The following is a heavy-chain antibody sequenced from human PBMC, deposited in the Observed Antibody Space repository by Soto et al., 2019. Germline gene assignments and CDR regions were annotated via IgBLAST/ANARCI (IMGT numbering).Heavy chain of an antibody. J-gene: IGHJ6*02. CDR2: INGDGSTT. CDR3: VREYYYCLVV. CDR1: GFTFSRPW. Sequence: GGSLRLSCTASGFTFSRPWMHWVRQAPGKGLVWVSRINGDGSTTHYADSVRGRFAISRDNAKNTLHLQMNSLRAEDTAVYYCVREYYYCLVVWGQWSTVT. V-gene: IGHV3-74*01.